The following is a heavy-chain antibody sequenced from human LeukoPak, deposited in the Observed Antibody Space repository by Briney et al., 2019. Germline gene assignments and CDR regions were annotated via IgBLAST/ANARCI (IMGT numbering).Heavy chain of an antibody. J-gene: IGHJ4*02. CDR3: ARGHVSGGGLYYFNS. CDR1: GYIFTSLD. CDR2: MNPNNGKT. V-gene: IGHV1-8*03. Sequence: GDSVKASCKASGYIFTSLDINWVRQAPGQGLEWMGWMNPNNGKTAYAQKFQGRVTITRNTAITTAYMELSSLRSDDTAVYYCARGHVSGGGLYYFNSWGQGTLVTVSS. D-gene: IGHD2-8*02.